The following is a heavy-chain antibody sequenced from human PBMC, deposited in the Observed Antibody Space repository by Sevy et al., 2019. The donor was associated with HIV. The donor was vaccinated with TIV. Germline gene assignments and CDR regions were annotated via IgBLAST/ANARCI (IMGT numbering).Heavy chain of an antibody. V-gene: IGHV3-21*01. CDR2: ISSSSSYI. D-gene: IGHD3-3*01. CDR3: ARGDFWSGYSTVDGMDV. CDR1: GFTFSSYS. Sequence: GGSLRLSCAASGFTFSSYSMNWVRQAPGKGLEWVSSISSSSSYIYYADSVKGRFTISRDNAKNSLYLQMNSLRAEDTAVYYRARGDFWSGYSTVDGMDVWGQGTTVTVSS. J-gene: IGHJ6*02.